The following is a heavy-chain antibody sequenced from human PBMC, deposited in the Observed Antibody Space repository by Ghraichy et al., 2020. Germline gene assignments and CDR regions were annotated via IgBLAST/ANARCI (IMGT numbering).Heavy chain of an antibody. D-gene: IGHD3-22*01. CDR2: ISAYNENT. Sequence: ASVKVSCTTSGYSFTSYGFSWVRQAPEQGLEWMGWISAYNENTKYAQKWQGRVTMTIDTSTRTAYMELRSLRPDDTAVYYCARDKAHYFDSQNNDYWGQGTLVTVSS. CDR1: GYSFTSYG. V-gene: IGHV1-18*01. J-gene: IGHJ4*02. CDR3: ARDKAHYFDSQNNDY.